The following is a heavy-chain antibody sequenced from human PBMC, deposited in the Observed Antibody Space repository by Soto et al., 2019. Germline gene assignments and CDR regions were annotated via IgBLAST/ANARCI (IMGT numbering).Heavy chain of an antibody. CDR2: TYYRSKWYN. CDR1: GDSVSSNSAA. V-gene: IGHV6-1*01. J-gene: IGHJ5*01. D-gene: IGHD3-3*01. Sequence: SQTLSLTCAISGDSVSSNSAAWNWIRQSPSRGLEWLGRTYYRSKWYNDYAVSVKSRITINPDTSKNQFSLQLNSVTPEDTAVYYCARDLERYYDFWSGYYLDFDSWGQRTLVTVSS. CDR3: ARDLERYYDFWSGYYLDFDS.